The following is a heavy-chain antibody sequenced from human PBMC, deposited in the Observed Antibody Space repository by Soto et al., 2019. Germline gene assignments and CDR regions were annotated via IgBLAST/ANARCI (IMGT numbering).Heavy chain of an antibody. CDR1: GCSFSSYS. Sequence: SVKVSCKASGCSFSSYSNFWVELAPGQGREWMGVVIPFLVPSNYAQKFQRRVSITADESTSTAYMVLGSVRCEHTGLSYCSEKAATGGFTYWGKGTLVTAPQ. J-gene: IGHJ4*02. D-gene: IGHD6-13*01. CDR3: SEKAATGGFTY. V-gene: IGHV1-69*13. CDR2: VIPFLVPS.